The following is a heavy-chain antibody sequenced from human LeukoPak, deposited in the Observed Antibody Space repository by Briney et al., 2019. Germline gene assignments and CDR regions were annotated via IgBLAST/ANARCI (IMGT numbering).Heavy chain of an antibody. CDR2: ISGSGGST. D-gene: IGHD1-26*01. V-gene: IGHV3-23*01. Sequence: GGSLRLSCAASSFIFSSYAMSWVRQAPGKGLEWVSAISGSGGSTYYADSVKGRFTISRDNSKNTLYLQMNSLRAEDTAVYYCAKALSGNLDDFDYWGQGTLVTVSS. CDR1: SFIFSSYA. CDR3: AKALSGNLDDFDY. J-gene: IGHJ4*02.